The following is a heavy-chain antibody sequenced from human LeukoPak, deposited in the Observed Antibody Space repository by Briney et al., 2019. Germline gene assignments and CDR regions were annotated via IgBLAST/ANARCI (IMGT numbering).Heavy chain of an antibody. CDR3: ARVNYSSARTGYFDY. D-gene: IGHD6-19*01. CDR2: IYHSGST. CDR1: GGSISSNGYY. Sequence: SETLSLTCTVSGGSISSNGYYWGWIRQPPGKGLEWIGEIYHSGSTNYNPSLKSRVTISVDKSKNQFSLKLSSVTAADTAVYYCARVNYSSARTGYFDYWGQGTLVTVSS. V-gene: IGHV4-39*07. J-gene: IGHJ4*02.